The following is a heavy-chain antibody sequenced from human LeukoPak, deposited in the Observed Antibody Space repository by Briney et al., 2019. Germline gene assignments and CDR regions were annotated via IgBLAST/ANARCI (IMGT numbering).Heavy chain of an antibody. CDR2: ISAYNGNT. CDR1: GYTFTSYG. V-gene: IGHV1-18*01. D-gene: IGHD3-22*01. Sequence: ASVNVSCKASGYTFTSYGISWVRQAPGQGLEWMGWISAYNGNTNYAQKLQGRVTMTTDTSTSTAYMELRSLRSDDTAVYYCARDHPYDSSGYYQNWGQGTLVTVSS. CDR3: ARDHPYDSSGYYQN. J-gene: IGHJ4*02.